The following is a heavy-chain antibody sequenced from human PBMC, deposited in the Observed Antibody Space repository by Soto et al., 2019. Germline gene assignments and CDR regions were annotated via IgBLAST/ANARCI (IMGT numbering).Heavy chain of an antibody. CDR1: GFTFSTYA. CDR3: AVRKTGSFFDY. CDR2: ISGSGGST. V-gene: IGHV3-23*01. J-gene: IGHJ4*02. D-gene: IGHD1-26*01. Sequence: QPGGSLRLSCAASGFTFSTYAMSWVRQAPGKGLEWVSAISGSGGSTYYTDSVKGRFTISRDNSKNTLYLQMNSLRAEDTAVYYCAVRKTGSFFDYWGQGTLVTVSS.